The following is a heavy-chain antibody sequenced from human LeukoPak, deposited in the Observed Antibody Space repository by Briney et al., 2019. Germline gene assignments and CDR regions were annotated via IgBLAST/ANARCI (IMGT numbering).Heavy chain of an antibody. Sequence: PSETLSLTCTVSGGSISSYYWSWVRQAPGKGLEWVGRIKSKTDGGTTDYAAPVKGRFTISRDDSKNTLYLQMNSLKTEDTAVYYCTTGRVDLWGRGTLVTVSS. CDR2: IKSKTDGGTT. CDR1: GGSISSYY. V-gene: IGHV3-15*01. CDR3: TTGRVDL. J-gene: IGHJ2*01.